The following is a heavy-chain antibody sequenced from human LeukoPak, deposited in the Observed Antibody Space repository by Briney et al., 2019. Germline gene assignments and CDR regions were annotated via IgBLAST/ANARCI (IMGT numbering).Heavy chain of an antibody. CDR1: GFTFTSYG. CDR3: ARERSYSSSDFDY. CDR2: IWYDGSNK. Sequence: GRSLRLSSAASGFTFTSYGMHWGSQAPGKGLGRGAVIWYDGSNKYYADSVKGRFTISRDNSKNTLYLQMNSLRAEDTAVYYCARERSYSSSDFDYWGQGTLVTVSS. J-gene: IGHJ4*02. D-gene: IGHD6-6*01. V-gene: IGHV3-33*01.